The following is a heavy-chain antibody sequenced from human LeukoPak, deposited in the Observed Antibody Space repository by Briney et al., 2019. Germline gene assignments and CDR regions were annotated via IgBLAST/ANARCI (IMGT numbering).Heavy chain of an antibody. D-gene: IGHD5-18*01. CDR3: ATFWALVVDTATVS. V-gene: IGHV1-69*13. CDR2: IIPIFGTA. CDR1: GGTFSSYA. J-gene: IGHJ3*01. Sequence: SVKVSCKASGGTFSSYAISWVRQAPGQGLEWMGGIIPIFGTANYAQKFQGRVTITADESTSTAYMELSSLRSEDTAVYYCATFWALVVDTATVSWGQGTMVTVS.